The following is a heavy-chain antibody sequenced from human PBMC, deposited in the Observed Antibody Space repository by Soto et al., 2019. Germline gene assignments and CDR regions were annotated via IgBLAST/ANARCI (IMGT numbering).Heavy chain of an antibody. CDR1: GDSVSSNSAA. CDR3: ARALGYCSSTSCYYYYMDV. J-gene: IGHJ6*03. V-gene: IGHV6-1*01. CDR2: TYYRSKWYN. Sequence: QVQLQQSGPGLVKPSQTLSLTCAISGDSVSSNSAAWNWIRQSPSRGLEWLGRTYYRSKWYNDYAVSLKSRITINPDTSKSQFSLQLNSVTPEDTAVYYCARALGYCSSTSCYYYYMDVWGKGTTVTVSS. D-gene: IGHD2-2*01.